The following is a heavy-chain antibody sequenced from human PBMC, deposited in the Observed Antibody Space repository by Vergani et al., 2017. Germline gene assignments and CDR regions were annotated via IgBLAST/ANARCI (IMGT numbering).Heavy chain of an antibody. V-gene: IGHV1-69*01. CDR1: GGTFSNPV. CDR3: ARDRNYYGSGSYQNWFDP. J-gene: IGHJ5*02. Sequence: QVQLVQSGAEVKKPGSSVKVSCKSSGGTFSNPVLAWVRQAPGQGLEWMGGILPLFGTPTYAQRFQGRVTITADESTTTAYMELTSLTSEDSAVYYCARDRNYYGSGSYQNWFDPWGQGTLVTVSS. D-gene: IGHD3-10*01. CDR2: ILPLFGTP.